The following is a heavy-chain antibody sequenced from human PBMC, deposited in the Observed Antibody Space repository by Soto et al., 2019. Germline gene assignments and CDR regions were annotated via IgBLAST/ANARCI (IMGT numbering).Heavy chain of an antibody. J-gene: IGHJ6*02. Sequence: SEALSLTCTVSGGSISSSSYYWGWIRQPPGKGLEWIGSIFYSGTTYYNPSLNSRVTISVDTSKNQFSLKLSSVTAADTGVYYCPCIFSGGYSYDFYYYGMDVWGPGTTVNVSS. CDR2: IFYSGTT. CDR1: GGSISSSSYY. V-gene: IGHV4-39*01. CDR3: PCIFSGGYSYDFYYYGMDV. D-gene: IGHD5-18*01.